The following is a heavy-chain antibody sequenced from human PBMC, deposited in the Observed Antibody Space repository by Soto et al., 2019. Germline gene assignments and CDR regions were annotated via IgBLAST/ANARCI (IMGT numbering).Heavy chain of an antibody. D-gene: IGHD1-1*01. CDR3: ATDRWTGAFDF. Sequence: VGSVRLSCVASDFTFSTYWMAWLRQTPGKGLEFVANIRQDGREINYLDSGKGRFTISRDNAEKSLFLQMNSLRAEDTAVYYCATDRWTGAFDFRGQGTVVTVSS. V-gene: IGHV3-7*01. J-gene: IGHJ3*01. CDR2: IRQDGREI. CDR1: DFTFSTYW.